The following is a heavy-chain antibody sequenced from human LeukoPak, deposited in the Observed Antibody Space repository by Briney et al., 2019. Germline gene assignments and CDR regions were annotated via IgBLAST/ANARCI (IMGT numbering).Heavy chain of an antibody. CDR3: ARKGLGGELGGFDS. CDR1: GFTVSSNY. J-gene: IGHJ4*02. D-gene: IGHD1-26*01. Sequence: GGSLRLSCAASGFTVSSNYMSWVRQAPGKGLEWVSVIYSGGSTYYADSVKGRFTISRDNTKNSLYLQMNSLGVEDTALYHCARKGLGGELGGFDSWGQGTLVTVSS. CDR2: IYSGGST. V-gene: IGHV3-66*01.